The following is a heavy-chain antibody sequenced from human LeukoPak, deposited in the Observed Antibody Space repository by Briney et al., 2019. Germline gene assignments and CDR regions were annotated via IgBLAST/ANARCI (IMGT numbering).Heavy chain of an antibody. J-gene: IGHJ4*02. CDR3: ARGPMDGGAEGYFDY. D-gene: IGHD5-24*01. Sequence: GRSLRLSCAASGFTFSSYAMHWVRQAPGKGLEWVAVISYDGSNKYYADSVKGRFTISRDNSKNTPYLQMNSLRAEDTAVYYCARGPMDGGAEGYFDYWGQGTLVTVSS. CDR1: GFTFSSYA. V-gene: IGHV3-30-3*01. CDR2: ISYDGSNK.